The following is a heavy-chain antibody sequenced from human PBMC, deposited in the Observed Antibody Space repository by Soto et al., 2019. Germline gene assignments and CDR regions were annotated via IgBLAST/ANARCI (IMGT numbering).Heavy chain of an antibody. Sequence: EGALILSCAASGFTFSRCWMSWVRQAPGKGLEWVANIKQDGSEKYYVDSVKGRFTISRDNAKNSLYLQMNSLRAEDTAVYYCARELGRLLWFGSRNWLDPWGQGTLVTVSS. D-gene: IGHD3-10*01. J-gene: IGHJ5*02. CDR2: IKQDGSEK. CDR3: ARELGRLLWFGSRNWLDP. V-gene: IGHV3-7*01. CDR1: GFTFSRCW.